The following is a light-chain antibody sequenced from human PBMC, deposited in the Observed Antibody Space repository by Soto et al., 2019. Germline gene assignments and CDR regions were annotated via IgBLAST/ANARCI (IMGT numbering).Light chain of an antibody. J-gene: IGKJ1*01. CDR3: QQYRSYSWT. CDR2: KAS. V-gene: IGKV1-5*03. CDR1: QSISSW. Sequence: DIQMTQSPSTLSASVGDRVTITCRASQSISSWLAWYQEKPGKAPKPLIYKASTLESGVPSRFSGSGSGTEFTLSISSLQPDDFATYYCQQYRSYSWTFGQGTKVEI.